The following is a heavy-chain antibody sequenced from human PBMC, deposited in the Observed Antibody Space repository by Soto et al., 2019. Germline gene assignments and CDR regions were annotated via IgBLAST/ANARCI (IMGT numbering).Heavy chain of an antibody. D-gene: IGHD1-26*01. Sequence: EVQVLESGGGLVQPGGSLRLSCAASGFTFSNYAMSWVRQAPGKGLEWVSTIHGGGYYTHYTDSVKGRFTISRDNSRNTLFLQMNSLRPEHTAVYYCATSRVSGGYTNWNFDVWGRGTLVTVSS. CDR3: ATSRVSGGYTNWNFDV. CDR1: GFTFSNYA. V-gene: IGHV3-23*01. J-gene: IGHJ2*01. CDR2: IHGGGYYT.